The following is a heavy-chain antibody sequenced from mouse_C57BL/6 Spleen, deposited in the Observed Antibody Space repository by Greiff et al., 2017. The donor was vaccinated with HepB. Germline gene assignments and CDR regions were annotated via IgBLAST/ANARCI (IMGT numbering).Heavy chain of an antibody. CDR1: GYTFTSYW. Sequence: LQQPGAELVKPGASVKLSCKASGYTFTSYWMHWVKQRPGQGLEWIGMIHPNSGSTNYNEKFKSKATLTVDKSSSTAYMQLSSLTSEDSAVYYCARDRYAVVAPYYYAMDYWGQGTSVTVSS. J-gene: IGHJ4*01. CDR2: IHPNSGST. CDR3: ARDRYAVVAPYYYAMDY. D-gene: IGHD1-1*01. V-gene: IGHV1-64*01.